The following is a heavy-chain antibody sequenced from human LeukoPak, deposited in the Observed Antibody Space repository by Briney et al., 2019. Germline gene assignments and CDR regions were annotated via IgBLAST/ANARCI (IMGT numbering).Heavy chain of an antibody. CDR3: ASTAPKAYYYYYMDV. CDR1: GFTFDDYA. V-gene: IGHV3-9*01. D-gene: IGHD6-6*01. Sequence: GGSLRLSCAASGFTFDDYAMHWVRQAPGKGLEWVSGISWNSGSIGYADSVKGRFTISRDNAKNSLYLQMNSLRAEDTAVYYCASTAPKAYYYYYMDVWGKGTTVTVPS. J-gene: IGHJ6*03. CDR2: ISWNSGSI.